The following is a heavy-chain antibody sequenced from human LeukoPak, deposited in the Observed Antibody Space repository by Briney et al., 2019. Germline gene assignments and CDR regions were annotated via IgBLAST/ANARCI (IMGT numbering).Heavy chain of an antibody. CDR1: GFIFRSFA. Sequence: GGSLRLSCEGSGFIFRSFAMNWVRQVPGKGLEWVSSISGNGRDTYYADSVKGRFTIPRDSPKNTLYLQMNSLLTDDTAVYYCTKDQEVATIGGYFDSWGQGALVTVSS. J-gene: IGHJ4*03. D-gene: IGHD5-24*01. V-gene: IGHV3-23*01. CDR3: TKDQEVATIGGYFDS. CDR2: ISGNGRDT.